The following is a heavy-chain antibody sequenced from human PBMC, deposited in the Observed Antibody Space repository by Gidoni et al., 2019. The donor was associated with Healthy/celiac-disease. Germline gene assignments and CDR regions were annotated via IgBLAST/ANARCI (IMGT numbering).Heavy chain of an antibody. CDR1: GYTFTSYA. V-gene: IGHV7-4-1*02. CDR2: INTNTGNP. Sequence: QVQLVQSGSELKKPGASVKVSCKASGYTFTSYAMNWVRQAPGQGLEWMGWINTNTGNPTYAQGFTGRFVFSLDTSVSTAYLQISSLKAEDTAVYYCAREDYGSGSYYNGGFDYWGQGTLVTVSS. D-gene: IGHD3-10*01. J-gene: IGHJ4*02. CDR3: AREDYGSGSYYNGGFDY.